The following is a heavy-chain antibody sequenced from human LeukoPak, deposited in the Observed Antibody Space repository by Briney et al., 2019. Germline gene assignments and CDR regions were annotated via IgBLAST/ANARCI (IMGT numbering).Heavy chain of an antibody. CDR2: IYYSGST. Sequence: SETLSLTCTVSGGSISSYYWSWIRQPPGKGLEWIGCIYYSGSTNYNPSLKSRVTISVDTSKNQFSLKLSSVTAADTAVYYCAREWKVCSSTSCYPDAFDIWGQGTMVTVSS. J-gene: IGHJ3*02. CDR3: AREWKVCSSTSCYPDAFDI. V-gene: IGHV4-59*01. CDR1: GGSISSYY. D-gene: IGHD2-2*01.